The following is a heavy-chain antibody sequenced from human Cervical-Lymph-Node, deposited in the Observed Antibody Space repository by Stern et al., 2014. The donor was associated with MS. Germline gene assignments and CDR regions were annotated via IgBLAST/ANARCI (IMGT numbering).Heavy chain of an antibody. CDR1: GYTFTSYD. CDR2: MNPNSGNT. V-gene: IGHV1-8*01. D-gene: IGHD3-3*01. CDR3: ARGTYYDFWSGYWNWFDP. Sequence: QVQLVQSGAEVKKPGASVKVSCKASGYTFTSYDINWVRQATGQGLEWMGWMNPNSGNTGYAQKFQGRVTMTRNTSISTAYMELSSLRSEDTAVYYCARGTYYDFWSGYWNWFDPWGQGTLVTVSS. J-gene: IGHJ5*02.